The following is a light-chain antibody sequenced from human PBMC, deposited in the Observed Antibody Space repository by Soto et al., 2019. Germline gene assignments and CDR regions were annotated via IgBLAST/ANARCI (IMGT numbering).Light chain of an antibody. V-gene: IGLV2-14*03. CDR1: SSDSGGYQY. CDR2: DVS. Sequence: QSVLTQPASVSGSPGQSITISCTGVSSDSGGYQYVSWYQQHPGKAPKLLIYDVSNRPSGCSNHFSGSESGTTASLTTSGLQADDAAGYSRSSFGRSRSLEVFGTGTTVTVL. J-gene: IGLJ1*01. CDR3: SSFGRSRSLEV.